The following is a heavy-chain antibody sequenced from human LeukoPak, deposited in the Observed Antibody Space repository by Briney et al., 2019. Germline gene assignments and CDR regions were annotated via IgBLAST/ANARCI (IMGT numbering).Heavy chain of an antibody. CDR2: THYSGSS. V-gene: IGHV4-30-4*01. CDR1: GASISSDDYY. D-gene: IGHD3-3*01. Sequence: PSETLSLTCTVSGASISSDDYYWSWIRQPPGKGLKWIAYTHYSGSSFYNPSLKSRITISVDTSKNQFSLRLSSVTAAVTAVYYCAREGRDFWSGSRGWFDPWGQGTLVTVSS. J-gene: IGHJ5*02. CDR3: AREGRDFWSGSRGWFDP.